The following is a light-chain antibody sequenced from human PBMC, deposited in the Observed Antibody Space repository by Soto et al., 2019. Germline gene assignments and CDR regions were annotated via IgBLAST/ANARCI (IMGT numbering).Light chain of an antibody. CDR2: DAS. Sequence: IQMTQSPSTLSASVGDRVTISCRASQSITGWLAWYQQKPGKAPNLLVFDASSLERGVPSRFSGNGSGTEFTLTISSLQPDDFATYYCQQYQSYSPTFGQGTKVDIK. CDR3: QQYQSYSPT. V-gene: IGKV1-5*01. J-gene: IGKJ1*01. CDR1: QSITGW.